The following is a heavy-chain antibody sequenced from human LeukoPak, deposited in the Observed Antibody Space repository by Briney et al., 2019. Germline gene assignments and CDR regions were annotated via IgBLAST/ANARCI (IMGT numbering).Heavy chain of an antibody. CDR2: IYYSGST. CDR1: GGSFSGYY. CDR3: ARESYGDYNRFFDY. D-gene: IGHD4-17*01. V-gene: IGHV4-59*01. J-gene: IGHJ4*02. Sequence: SETLSLTCAVYGGSFSGYYWSWIRQPPGKGLEWIGYIYYSGSTNYNPSLKSRVTISVDTSKNQFSLKLSSVTAADTAVYYCARESYGDYNRFFDYWGQGTLVTVSS.